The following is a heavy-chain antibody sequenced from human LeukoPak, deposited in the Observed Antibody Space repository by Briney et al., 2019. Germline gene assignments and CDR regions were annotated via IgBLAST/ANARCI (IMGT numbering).Heavy chain of an antibody. CDR1: GGTFSSYA. D-gene: IGHD1-26*01. V-gene: IGHV1-69*01. J-gene: IGHJ3*02. CDR2: IIPIFGTA. Sequence: GASVKVSCKASGGTFSSYAISWVRQAPGQGPEWMGGIIPIFGTANYAQKFQGRVTITADESTSTAYMELSSLRSEDTAVYYCARPGDSGSYYRVRGAFDIWGQGTMVTVSS. CDR3: ARPGDSGSYYRVRGAFDI.